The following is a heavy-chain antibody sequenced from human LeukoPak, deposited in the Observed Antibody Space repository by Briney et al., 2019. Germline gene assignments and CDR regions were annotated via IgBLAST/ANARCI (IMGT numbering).Heavy chain of an antibody. V-gene: IGHV3-21*01. Sequence: GGSLRLSCAASGFTFSSYSMNWVRQAPGKGLEWVSSISSSSSYIYYADSVKGRFTISRDNAKNSLYLQMNSLRAEDTAVYYCARALGDYVWGSYRTPEYFQHWGQGTLVTVSS. J-gene: IGHJ1*01. D-gene: IGHD3-16*02. CDR3: ARALGDYVWGSYRTPEYFQH. CDR2: ISSSSSYI. CDR1: GFTFSSYS.